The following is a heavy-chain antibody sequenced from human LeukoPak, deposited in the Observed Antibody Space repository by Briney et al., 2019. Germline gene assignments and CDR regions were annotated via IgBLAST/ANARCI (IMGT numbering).Heavy chain of an antibody. Sequence: GASVKVSCKASGGTFSSYAISWVRQAPGQGLEWMGRIIPILGIANYAQKFQGRVTITADKSTSTAYMELSSLRSEDTAVYYCAVLEIYSGSPQYYFDYWGQGTLVTVSS. CDR2: IIPILGIA. J-gene: IGHJ4*02. D-gene: IGHD1-26*01. CDR1: GGTFSSYA. CDR3: AVLEIYSGSPQYYFDY. V-gene: IGHV1-69*04.